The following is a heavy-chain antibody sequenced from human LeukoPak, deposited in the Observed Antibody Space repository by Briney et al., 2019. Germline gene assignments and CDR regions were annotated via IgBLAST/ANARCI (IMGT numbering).Heavy chain of an antibody. CDR3: ARDHDYYDSSGSPGH. Sequence: GGSLRLSCAASGFTFSIYTVNWVRQAPGKGLEWVAVIWHDGSNKYYADSVKGRFTISRDNSKNTLYLQMNSLRAEDTAVYFCARDHDYYDSSGSPGHWGQGTLVTVSS. V-gene: IGHV3-33*08. J-gene: IGHJ4*02. CDR2: IWHDGSNK. D-gene: IGHD3-22*01. CDR1: GFTFSIYT.